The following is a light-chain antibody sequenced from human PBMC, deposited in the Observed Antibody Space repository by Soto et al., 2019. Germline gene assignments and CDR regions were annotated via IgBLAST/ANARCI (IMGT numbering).Light chain of an antibody. J-gene: IGLJ1*01. Sequence: QSALTQPRSVSGSAGQSVTISCTGTSIDVGDYNYVSWYQQHPGKAPKLMIYDVSKRPSGVPDRFSGSKSGNTASLTVSGLQAEDEADYYCCSYAGSYPFVFGTGTKLTVL. CDR3: CSYAGSYPFV. V-gene: IGLV2-11*01. CDR1: SIDVGDYNY. CDR2: DVS.